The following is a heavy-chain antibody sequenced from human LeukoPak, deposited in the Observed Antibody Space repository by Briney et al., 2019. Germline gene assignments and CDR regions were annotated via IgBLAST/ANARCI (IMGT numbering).Heavy chain of an antibody. CDR3: VTPRSWELSDMAV. D-gene: IGHD1-26*01. V-gene: IGHV4-38-2*02. Sequence: SETLSLTCTVSGYSITTNYYWAWIRQSPGTGLEWIGSVYHNGETYYNPSLKSRVIISVDTSKNEFSLRLTSVTAADTAVYYCVTPRSWELSDMAVWGKGTTVVVSS. CDR2: VYHNGET. CDR1: GYSITTNYY. J-gene: IGHJ6*03.